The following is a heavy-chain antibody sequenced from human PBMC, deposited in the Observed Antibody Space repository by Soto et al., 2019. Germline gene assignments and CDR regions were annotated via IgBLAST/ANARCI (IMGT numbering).Heavy chain of an antibody. D-gene: IGHD6-13*01. J-gene: IGHJ1*01. Sequence: SGGGVVQPGRSLTLSCAASGFIFSSYGMHWVRQAPGKGLQWVAVIWYDGSNTYYADSVKGRFTISRDNSKNTLYLQMNSLRAEDTAVYYCARGLRAAAGRDYFQYWGQGTLVTVSS. CDR1: GFIFSSYG. CDR3: ARGLRAAAGRDYFQY. V-gene: IGHV3-33*01. CDR2: IWYDGSNT.